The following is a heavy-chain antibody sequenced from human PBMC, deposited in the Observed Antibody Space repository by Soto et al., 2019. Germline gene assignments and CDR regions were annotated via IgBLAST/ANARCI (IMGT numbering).Heavy chain of an antibody. Sequence: EVQLVEPGGGLVQPGGSLGLSCAASGFSFSTYWMYWVRQAPGKGLVWVSRINVDGNTINYADSVKGRFTVSRDNAKNTLYLQMNSLRAEDTAVYYCARDEGRQGPEYFHHWGQGTLVTVSS. V-gene: IGHV3-74*01. J-gene: IGHJ1*01. CDR1: GFSFSTYW. CDR2: INVDGNTI. CDR3: ARDEGRQGPEYFHH.